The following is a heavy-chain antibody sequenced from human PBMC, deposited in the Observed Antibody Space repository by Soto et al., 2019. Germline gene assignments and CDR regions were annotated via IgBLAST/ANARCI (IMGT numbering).Heavy chain of an antibody. CDR3: ARDLANGCWFACFDY. D-gene: IGHD3-10*01. J-gene: IGHJ4*01. CDR1: GYTFTVYY. CDR2: INPKSGGT. Sequence: ASVKVCCKASGYTFTVYYLHWVRQAPGQGLEWMGWINPKSGGTMYPQKFQGRVTMTWDTSISTAYMGVSRLRSGDTAVYFCARDLANGCWFACFDYWGHGTLVTVSS. V-gene: IGHV1-2*02.